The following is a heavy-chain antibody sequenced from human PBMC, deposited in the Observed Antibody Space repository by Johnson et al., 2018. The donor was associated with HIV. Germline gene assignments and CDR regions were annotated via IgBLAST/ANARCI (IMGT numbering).Heavy chain of an antibody. J-gene: IGHJ3*02. CDR3: TSEGAFYDAFDI. Sequence: VQLVESGGGVVQPGRSLRLSCAASGFTFSSYAMHWVRQAPGKGLEWVGRIKSETDGGTTDYAAPVKGRFTISRDDSKDTLYLQINSLKTEDTAVYYCTSEGAFYDAFDIWGQGAMVTVSS. CDR1: GFTFSSYA. D-gene: IGHD3-16*01. CDR2: IKSETDGGTT. V-gene: IGHV3-15*01.